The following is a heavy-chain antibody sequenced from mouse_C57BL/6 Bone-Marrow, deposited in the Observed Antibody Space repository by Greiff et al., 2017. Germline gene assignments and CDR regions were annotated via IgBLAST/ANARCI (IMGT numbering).Heavy chain of an antibody. CDR3: TPIYYYGSSPWVAY. CDR1: GYTFTSYW. CDR2: IYPGNSDT. D-gene: IGHD1-1*01. Sequence: VQLQQSGPVLARPGASVKMSCKTSGYTFTSYWMHWVKQRPGQGLEWIGAIYPGNSDTSYNQKFKGKAKLTAVTSASTAYMELSSLTNEDSAVYYCTPIYYYGSSPWVAYWGQGTLVTVSA. J-gene: IGHJ3*01. V-gene: IGHV1-5*01.